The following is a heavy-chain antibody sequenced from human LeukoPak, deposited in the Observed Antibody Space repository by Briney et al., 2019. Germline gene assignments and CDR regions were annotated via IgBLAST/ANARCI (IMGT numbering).Heavy chain of an antibody. V-gene: IGHV3-30*18. Sequence: GGSLRLSCAASGFTFSSYGMHWVRQAPGKGLEWVAVISYYGSNKYYADSVKGRFTISRDNSKNTLYLQMNSLRAEDTAVYYCAKDRRGYFGYYFDYWGQGTLVTVSS. CDR3: AKDRRGYFGYYFDY. J-gene: IGHJ4*02. D-gene: IGHD1-26*01. CDR1: GFTFSSYG. CDR2: ISYYGSNK.